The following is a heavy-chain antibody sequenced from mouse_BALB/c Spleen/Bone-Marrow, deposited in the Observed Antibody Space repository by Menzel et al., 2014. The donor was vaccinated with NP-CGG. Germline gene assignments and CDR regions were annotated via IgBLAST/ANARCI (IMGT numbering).Heavy chain of an antibody. Sequence: QVQLQQSGAELVRPGASVKLSCKASGYTFTSYWINWVKQRPGQGLEWIGNIYPSDSYTNYNQKFKDKATLTVDKSLSTACMQLSSPTSEDSAVYYCTRLYGSTYVAYGMDYWGQGTSVTVSS. CDR1: GYTFTSYW. V-gene: IGHV1-69*02. J-gene: IGHJ4*01. CDR3: TRLYGSTYVAYGMDY. CDR2: IYPSDSYT. D-gene: IGHD1-1*01.